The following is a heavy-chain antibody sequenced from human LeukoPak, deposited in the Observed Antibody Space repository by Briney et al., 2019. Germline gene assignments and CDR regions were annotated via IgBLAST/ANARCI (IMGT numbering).Heavy chain of an antibody. CDR3: AREIYYDSSGYPYYYYGMDV. Sequence: AGGSLRLSCAASGFTFSNFWMHWVRQAPGKGLVWVALIYGDGSFTRYADSVKGRFTISRDNAKNSLYLQMNSLRAEGTAVYYCAREIYYDSSGYPYYYYGMDVWGQGTTVTVS. D-gene: IGHD3-22*01. V-gene: IGHV3-74*01. CDR1: GFTFSNFW. CDR2: IYGDGSFT. J-gene: IGHJ6*02.